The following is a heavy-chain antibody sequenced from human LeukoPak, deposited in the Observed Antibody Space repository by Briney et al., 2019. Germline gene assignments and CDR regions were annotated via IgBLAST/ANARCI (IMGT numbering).Heavy chain of an antibody. CDR1: GFTFSSYG. CDR2: IWYDGSNK. Sequence: PGRSLRLSCAASGFTFSSYGMHRVRQAPGKGLEWVAVIWYDGSNKYYADSVKGRFTISGDNSKNTLYLQMNSLRAEDTAVYYCAKAIGGDYGYFDLWGRGTLVTVSS. CDR3: AKAIGGDYGYFDL. J-gene: IGHJ2*01. V-gene: IGHV3-33*06. D-gene: IGHD4-17*01.